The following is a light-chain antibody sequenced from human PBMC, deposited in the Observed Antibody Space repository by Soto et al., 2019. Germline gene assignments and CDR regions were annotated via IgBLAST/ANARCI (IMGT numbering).Light chain of an antibody. Sequence: EIVLTQSPATLSLSPVERATPSCRASQSVSRYLAWYQQKPGQAPRLLIYGASTRATGIPASFIGNGSGTEFTLTASSLQPEDFATYYCQQSYSTPLTFGQGTRLEIK. J-gene: IGKJ5*01. CDR1: QSVSRY. V-gene: IGKV3-11*01. CDR3: QQSYSTPLT. CDR2: GAS.